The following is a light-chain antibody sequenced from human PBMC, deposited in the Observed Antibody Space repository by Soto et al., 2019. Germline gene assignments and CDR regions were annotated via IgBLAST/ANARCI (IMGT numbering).Light chain of an antibody. CDR1: NSNIGAGYD. CDR3: QSFDTSPV. J-gene: IGLJ2*01. V-gene: IGLV1-40*01. Sequence: QLVLTQPPSVSGAPGQRVTISCTGSNSNIGAGYDVQWYQQLPGTAPKLLIYGNTNRPSGVPDRFSGSKSGTSASLAITGLQVDDEADYYCQSFDTSPVFGEGTKLTVL. CDR2: GNT.